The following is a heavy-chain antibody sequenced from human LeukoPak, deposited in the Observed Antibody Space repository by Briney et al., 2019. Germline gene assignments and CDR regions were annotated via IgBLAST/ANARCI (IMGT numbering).Heavy chain of an antibody. V-gene: IGHV3-23*01. D-gene: IGHD3-22*01. Sequence: GGSLRLSCAASGFTFSSYAMSWVRQAPGKGLEWASTISGSGGTTYYADSVKGRFTISRDNSKNTLYLQMNSLRAEDTAVYYCAKDPAKYYYDTSGDAFDIWGQGTMVTVSS. J-gene: IGHJ3*02. CDR3: AKDPAKYYYDTSGDAFDI. CDR1: GFTFSSYA. CDR2: ISGSGGTT.